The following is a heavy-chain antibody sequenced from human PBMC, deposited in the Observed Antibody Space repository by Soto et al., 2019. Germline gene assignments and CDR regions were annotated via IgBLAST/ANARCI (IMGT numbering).Heavy chain of an antibody. CDR2: IYHSGST. Sequence: QVQLQESGPGLVKTSGTLSLTCAVSGGSISSSNWWSWIRQPPGKGLEWIGEIYHSGSTKYNPSLKSRVTISVDKSKNHFSLKLSSVTAADTAVYYCARGTLIRGYGGYVQRAYFDYWGQGTLLTVSS. V-gene: IGHV4-4*02. D-gene: IGHD5-12*01. CDR1: GGSISSSNW. J-gene: IGHJ4*02. CDR3: ARGTLIRGYGGYVQRAYFDY.